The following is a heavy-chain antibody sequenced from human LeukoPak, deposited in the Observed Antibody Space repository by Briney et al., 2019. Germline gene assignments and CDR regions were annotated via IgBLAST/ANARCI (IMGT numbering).Heavy chain of an antibody. CDR3: ARGDGAAGRVFDY. V-gene: IGHV1-69*04. CDR1: GGTFSSYA. Sequence: SVKVSCKASGGTFSSYAISWVRQAPGQGLEWMGRIIPILGIANYAQKFQGRVTMTGDTSMSTVYMELSSLRSEDTAVYYCARGDGAAGRVFDYWGQGTLVNVPS. CDR2: IIPILGIA. J-gene: IGHJ4*02. D-gene: IGHD6-13*01.